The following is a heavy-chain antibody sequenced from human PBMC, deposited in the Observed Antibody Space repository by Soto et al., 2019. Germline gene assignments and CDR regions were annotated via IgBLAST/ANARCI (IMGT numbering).Heavy chain of an antibody. CDR1: GGSFIGYY. D-gene: IGHD2-15*01. CDR2: INHSGST. Sequence: SETLSLTCAVYGGSFIGYYWSWIRQPPGKGLEWIGEINHSGSTNYNPSLKSRVTISVDTSKNQFSLKLSSVTAADTAVYYCARGVSSRYCSGGSCYPDYWGQGTLVTVSS. V-gene: IGHV4-34*01. CDR3: ARGVSSRYCSGGSCYPDY. J-gene: IGHJ4*02.